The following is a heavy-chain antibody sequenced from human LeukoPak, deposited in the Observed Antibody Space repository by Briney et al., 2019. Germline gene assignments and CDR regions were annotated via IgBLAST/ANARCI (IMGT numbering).Heavy chain of an antibody. J-gene: IGHJ4*02. CDR1: GFTFSSYA. D-gene: IGHD2/OR15-2a*01. CDR3: AKSLTTIYPFDS. Sequence: RGSLRLSRAASGFTFSSYAMSWARQAPGEWREWVSGMSGSGVSTYHAASVTGRFTISRDNSKNTLYLQLNSLRAEDTAVYYCAKSLTTIYPFDSWGQGALVTLSS. V-gene: IGHV3-23*01. CDR2: MSGSGVST.